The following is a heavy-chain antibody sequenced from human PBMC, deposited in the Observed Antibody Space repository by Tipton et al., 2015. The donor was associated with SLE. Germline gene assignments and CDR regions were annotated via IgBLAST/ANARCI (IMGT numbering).Heavy chain of an antibody. J-gene: IGHJ6*03. Sequence: LSLTCTVSGGPISSNYMSWVRQAPGKGLEWVSVIYSGGRTYYADSVKGRFTLSRDNSKNTLYLQMNSLRAEDTAVYYCASVGSYYYYMDVWGKGTTVTVSS. CDR3: ASVGSYYYYMDV. CDR1: GGPISSNY. V-gene: IGHV3-53*01. CDR2: IYSGGRT. D-gene: IGHD3-10*01.